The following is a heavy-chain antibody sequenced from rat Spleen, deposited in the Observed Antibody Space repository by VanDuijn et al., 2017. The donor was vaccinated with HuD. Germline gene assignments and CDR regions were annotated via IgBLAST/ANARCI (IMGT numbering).Heavy chain of an antibody. J-gene: IGHJ4*01. D-gene: IGHD1-12*02. CDR3: ARWDYYDGTYGVMDA. CDR1: GYSITSNY. V-gene: IGHV3-1*01. Sequence: EVQLQESGPGLVKPSQSLSLTCSVTGYSITSNYWGWIRKFPGSKMECIGHISYSGSTRYNPSLKSRISITRDTSKNQVFLQVNSVTTEDTATYYCARWDYYDGTYGVMDAWGQGASVTVSS. CDR2: ISYSGST.